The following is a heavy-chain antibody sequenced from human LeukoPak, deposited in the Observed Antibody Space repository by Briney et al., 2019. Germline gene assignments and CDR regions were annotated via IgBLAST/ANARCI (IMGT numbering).Heavy chain of an antibody. J-gene: IGHJ4*02. CDR2: IWYDASNT. CDR3: ARAVTTLGGVDY. CDR1: GFTFSNHG. V-gene: IGHV3-33*01. Sequence: GGSLRLSCAASGFTFSNHGMPWVRLAPGKGLEWVALIWYDASNTYYADSVKGRFTISRDNSRNTLFLQMNSLRAEDTAVYYCARAVTTLGGVDYWGQGTLVTVSS. D-gene: IGHD1-26*01.